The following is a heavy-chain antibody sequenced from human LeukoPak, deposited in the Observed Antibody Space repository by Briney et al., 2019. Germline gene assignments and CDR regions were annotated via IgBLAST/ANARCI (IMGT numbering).Heavy chain of an antibody. Sequence: SETLSLTCTVSGGSISSYYWSWIRQPPGKGLEWIGYIYYSGSTNYNPSLKRRVTISVDTSKNQFSLKLSSVTAADTAVYYCARATVGSIRYCSSTSCYDGGWFDPWGQGTLVTVSS. CDR2: IYYSGST. D-gene: IGHD2-2*01. J-gene: IGHJ5*02. V-gene: IGHV4-59*01. CDR3: ARATVGSIRYCSSTSCYDGGWFDP. CDR1: GGSISSYY.